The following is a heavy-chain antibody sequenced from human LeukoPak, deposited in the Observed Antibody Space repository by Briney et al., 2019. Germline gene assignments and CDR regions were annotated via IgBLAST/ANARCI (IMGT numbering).Heavy chain of an antibody. CDR2: IKQDGSEK. V-gene: IGHV3-7*01. D-gene: IGHD5-18*01. CDR1: GFTFSSNW. CDR3: VRDWPGDSYGADP. J-gene: IGHJ5*02. Sequence: GGSLRLSCAASGFTFSSNWMTWVRQAPGKGLEWVANIKQDGSEKYYVDSVKGRFTISRDNAKNSLYLQMNSLRAEDTAVYYCVRDWPGDSYGADPWGQGTLVTVSS.